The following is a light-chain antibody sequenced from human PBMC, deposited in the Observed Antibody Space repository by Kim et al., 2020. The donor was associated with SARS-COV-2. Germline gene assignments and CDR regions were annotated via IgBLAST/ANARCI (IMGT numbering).Light chain of an antibody. CDR2: RDS. Sequence: GQRVTISCSGSSSNIGNNYFSWFQQLPGTAPKLLIYRDSRRPSGVPERFSGSKSGTSASLPISGLRSEDEADYYCAAWDDSLSAVVFGGGTQLTVL. V-gene: IGLV1-47*01. J-gene: IGLJ3*02. CDR3: AAWDDSLSAVV. CDR1: SSNIGNNY.